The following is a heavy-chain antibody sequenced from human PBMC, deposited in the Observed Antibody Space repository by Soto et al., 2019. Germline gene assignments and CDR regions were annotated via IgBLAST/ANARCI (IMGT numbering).Heavy chain of an antibody. CDR1: GFTFSSVA. V-gene: IGHV3-23*01. Sequence: GGSLRLSCAGSGFTFSSVAMTWVRQAPGKGLEWVSSISVSGDSTYYADSVKGRFTISRDNSKNTLYLQMNSLRAEDTAVYYCAKRSSSSTFDYWGQGTLVTVSS. J-gene: IGHJ4*02. CDR2: ISVSGDST. CDR3: AKRSSSSTFDY. D-gene: IGHD6-6*01.